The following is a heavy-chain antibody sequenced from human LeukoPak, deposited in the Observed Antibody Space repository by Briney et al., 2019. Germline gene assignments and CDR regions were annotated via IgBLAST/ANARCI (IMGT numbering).Heavy chain of an antibody. CDR2: ISSSSSYI. CDR1: GFTFSSYS. Sequence: GGSLRLSCAASGFTFSSYSMNWVRQAPGKGLEWVSSISSSSSYIYYADSVKGRFTISRDNAKNSLYLQMNSLRAEDTAVYYCARHLGQQLVPDYWGQGTLVTVSS. V-gene: IGHV3-21*01. D-gene: IGHD6-13*01. J-gene: IGHJ4*02. CDR3: ARHLGQQLVPDY.